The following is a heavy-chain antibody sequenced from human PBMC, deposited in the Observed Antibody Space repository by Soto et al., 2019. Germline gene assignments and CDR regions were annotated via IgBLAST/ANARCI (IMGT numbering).Heavy chain of an antibody. Sequence: ASVKVSCKASGYTFTGYYVHWVRHAPGQGLEWMGWINPNSGGTNYAQKFQGWVTMTRDTSISTAYMELSRLRSDDTAVYYCARGREYCSSTSCRYFDYWGQGTLVTVSS. D-gene: IGHD2-2*01. CDR3: ARGREYCSSTSCRYFDY. V-gene: IGHV1-2*04. CDR2: INPNSGGT. CDR1: GYTFTGYY. J-gene: IGHJ4*02.